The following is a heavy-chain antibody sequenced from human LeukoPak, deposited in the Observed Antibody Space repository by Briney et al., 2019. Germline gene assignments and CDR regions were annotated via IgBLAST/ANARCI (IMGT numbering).Heavy chain of an antibody. V-gene: IGHV3-21*03. Sequence: GGSLRLSCAASGFTFSSYNMIWVRQAPGKGLEWVSSIKSSGTYVYYADSVKGRFTISRDNAKNSVHLQMNNLRTEDTAVYYCARDQVYYDFWSAYWGQGTLVTVSS. CDR1: GFTFSSYN. CDR3: ARDQVYYDFWSAY. CDR2: IKSSGTYV. J-gene: IGHJ4*02. D-gene: IGHD3-3*01.